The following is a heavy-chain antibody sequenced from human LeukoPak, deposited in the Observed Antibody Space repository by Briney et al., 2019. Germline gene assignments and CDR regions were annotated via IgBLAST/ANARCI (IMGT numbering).Heavy chain of an antibody. Sequence: PSETLSLTCAVYGGSFSGYYWSWIRQPPGKGLEWIGEINHSGSTNYNPSLKSRVTISVGTSKNQFSLKLSSVTAADTAVYYCAGGTTGTTGFDYWGQGTLVTVSS. V-gene: IGHV4-34*01. CDR1: GGSFSGYY. CDR2: INHSGST. CDR3: AGGTTGTTGFDY. J-gene: IGHJ4*02. D-gene: IGHD1-1*01.